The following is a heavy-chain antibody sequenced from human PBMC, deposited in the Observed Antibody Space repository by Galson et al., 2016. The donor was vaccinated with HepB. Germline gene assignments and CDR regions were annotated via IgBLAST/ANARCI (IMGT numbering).Heavy chain of an antibody. J-gene: IGHJ3*02. Sequence: SLRLSCAASGFTFRGSSMNWVRQAPGKGLEWISHITSDSSTRYYADSVKGRFTISRDNAKNSLDLQMNSLGAEDTAVHYCARGRDYAFDIWGQGTMVTVSS. D-gene: IGHD3-10*01. CDR2: ITSDSSTR. V-gene: IGHV3-48*01. CDR1: GFTFRGSS. CDR3: ARGRDYAFDI.